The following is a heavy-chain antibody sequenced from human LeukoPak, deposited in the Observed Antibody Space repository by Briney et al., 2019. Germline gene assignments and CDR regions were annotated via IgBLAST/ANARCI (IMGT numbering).Heavy chain of an antibody. V-gene: IGHV4-39*01. D-gene: IGHD3-16*01. CDR1: GGSISSSSYY. Sequence: SETLSLTCTVSGGSISSSSYYWGWIRQPPGKGLEWIGSIYYSGCTYYNPSLKSRVTISVDTSKIQYSRRLSSATAADTAVYYCAKGLRLGEFDNYWGQGTLVTASS. J-gene: IGHJ4*02. CDR3: AKGLRLGEFDNY. CDR2: IYYSGCT.